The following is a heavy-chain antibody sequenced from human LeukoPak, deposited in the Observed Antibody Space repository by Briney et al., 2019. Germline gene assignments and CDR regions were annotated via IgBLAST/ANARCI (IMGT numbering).Heavy chain of an antibody. CDR3: ARDYPDYITGTTLAFDI. J-gene: IGHJ3*02. CDR1: GFTFSRYE. V-gene: IGHV3-48*03. Sequence: PGGSLRLSCAASGFTFSRYEMNWGRPAPRKGLGGVSYLSSGSTIYYADSVKGRFTISRDNAKNSLYLQMNSLRAEDTAVYYCARDYPDYITGTTLAFDIWGQGTMVTVSS. CDR2: LSSGSTI. D-gene: IGHD1-20*01.